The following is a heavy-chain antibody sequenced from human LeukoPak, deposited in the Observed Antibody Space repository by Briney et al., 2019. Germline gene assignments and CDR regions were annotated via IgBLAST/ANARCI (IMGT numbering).Heavy chain of an antibody. CDR1: GGSISSYY. D-gene: IGHD6-19*01. J-gene: IGHJ3*02. CDR2: IYTSGST. V-gene: IGHV4-4*07. Sequence: SETLSLTCTVSGGSISSYYWSWIRQPAGKGLEWIGRIYTSGSTNYNPSLKSRVTMSVDTSKNQFSLKLSSVTAADTAVDYCARDDIAVAGTDAFDIWGQGTMVTVSS. CDR3: ARDDIAVAGTDAFDI.